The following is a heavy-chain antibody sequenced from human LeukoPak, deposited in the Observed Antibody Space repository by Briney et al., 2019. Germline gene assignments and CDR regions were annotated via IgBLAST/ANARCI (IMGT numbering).Heavy chain of an antibody. D-gene: IGHD2-2*01. V-gene: IGHV1-69*05. CDR1: GGTFSSYA. J-gene: IGHJ5*02. Sequence: SVKVSCKASGGTFSSYAISWVRQAPGQGLEWMGGIIPIFGTANYAQKFQGRVTITTDESTSTAYMELSSLRSEDTAVYYCARVVPAAISWFDPWGQGTLVTVSS. CDR2: IIPIFGTA. CDR3: ARVVPAAISWFDP.